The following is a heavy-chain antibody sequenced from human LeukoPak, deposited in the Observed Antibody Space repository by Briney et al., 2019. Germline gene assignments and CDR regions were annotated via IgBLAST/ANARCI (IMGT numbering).Heavy chain of an antibody. CDR1: GFTFSSYG. CDR2: ISYDGSNK. CDR3: AKPLYSGSYPGAFDI. Sequence: PGGSLRLSCAASGFTFSSYGMHWVRQAPGKGLEWVAVISYDGSNKYYADSVKGRFTISRDNSKNTLYLQMNSLRAEDTAVYYCAKPLYSGSYPGAFDIWGQGTMVTVSS. D-gene: IGHD1-26*01. V-gene: IGHV3-30*18. J-gene: IGHJ3*02.